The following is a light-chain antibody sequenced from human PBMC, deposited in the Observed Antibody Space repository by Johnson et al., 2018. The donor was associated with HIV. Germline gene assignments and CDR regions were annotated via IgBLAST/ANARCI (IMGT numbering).Light chain of an antibody. Sequence: QAVLTQPPSMSVAPGQRVTISCSGSSSNIGNNYVSWYQQVPGAAPKLLIYDNNRRPSGIPDRFSGSKSGTSATLGITGLQTGDEADYYCGTWDSSLSAGGANYVFGTGTKVTVL. CDR2: DNN. J-gene: IGLJ1*01. CDR1: SSNIGNNY. V-gene: IGLV1-51*01. CDR3: GTWDSSLSAGGANYV.